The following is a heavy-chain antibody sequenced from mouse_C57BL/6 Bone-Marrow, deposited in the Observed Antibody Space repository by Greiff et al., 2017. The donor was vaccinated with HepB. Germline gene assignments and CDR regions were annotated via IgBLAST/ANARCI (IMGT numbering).Heavy chain of an antibody. CDR1: GYTFTSYW. J-gene: IGHJ4*01. Sequence: VKLVESGAELVKPGASVKLSCKASGYTFTSYWMHWVKQRPGQGLEWIGMIHPNSGSTNYNEKFKSKATLTVDKSSSTAYMQLSSLTSEDSAVYYCARDYGSYAMDYWGQGTSVTVSS. CDR3: ARDYGSYAMDY. CDR2: IHPNSGST. D-gene: IGHD1-1*01. V-gene: IGHV1-64*01.